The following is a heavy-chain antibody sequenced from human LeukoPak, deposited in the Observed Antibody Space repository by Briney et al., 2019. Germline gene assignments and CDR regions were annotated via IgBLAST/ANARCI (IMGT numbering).Heavy chain of an antibody. V-gene: IGHV3-30*02. CDR3: ARDGADCSGGSCYFDY. Sequence: GGSLRLSCVASGFTFSNYDMHWVRQAPGKGLEWVASMRNDGSQIYHADSVKGRFTISRDNSKNTLYLQMNSLRAEDTAVYYCARDGADCSGGSCYFDYWGQGTLVTVSS. D-gene: IGHD2-15*01. CDR2: MRNDGSQI. J-gene: IGHJ4*02. CDR1: GFTFSNYD.